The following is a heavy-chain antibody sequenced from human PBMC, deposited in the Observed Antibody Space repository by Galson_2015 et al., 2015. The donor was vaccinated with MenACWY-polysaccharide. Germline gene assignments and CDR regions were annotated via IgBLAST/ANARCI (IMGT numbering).Heavy chain of an antibody. Sequence: SLRLSCAAPGFTFSSYSMNWVRQAPGKGLEWVSYISSGGAIYYADSVKGRFTISRDNAKNSLYLQMNSLRDDDTAVYYCARVLKGLVGATPDYWGQGTPGHRLL. CDR2: ISSGGAI. CDR3: ARVLKGLVGATPDY. D-gene: IGHD1-26*01. J-gene: IGHJ4*02. V-gene: IGHV3-48*02. CDR1: GFTFSSYS.